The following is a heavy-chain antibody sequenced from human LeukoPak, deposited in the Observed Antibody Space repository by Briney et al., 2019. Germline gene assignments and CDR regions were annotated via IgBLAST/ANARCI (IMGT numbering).Heavy chain of an antibody. CDR2: IYYTGGT. V-gene: IGHV4-39*07. Sequence: SSETLSLTCSVSGGPITTSSYYWGWIRQPPEKGLEWIGSIYYTGGTNYSPSLKSRVTISVDTSKNRFSLKLNSVTAADTAVYHCAREAVWYFDLWGRGTLVTVSS. CDR1: GGPITTSSYY. J-gene: IGHJ2*01. CDR3: AREAVWYFDL.